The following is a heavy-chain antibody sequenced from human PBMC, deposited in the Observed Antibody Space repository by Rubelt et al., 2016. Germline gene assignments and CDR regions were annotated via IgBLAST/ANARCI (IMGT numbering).Heavy chain of an antibody. Sequence: GIINPSGCSTSYAQKFQGRVTMTRDTSTSTVYMELSSLRSEDTAVYYCARGGYCSSTSCPNWFDPWGQGTLVTVSS. V-gene: IGHV1-46*01. CDR2: INPSGCST. D-gene: IGHD2-2*01. CDR3: ARGGYCSSTSCPNWFDP. J-gene: IGHJ5*02.